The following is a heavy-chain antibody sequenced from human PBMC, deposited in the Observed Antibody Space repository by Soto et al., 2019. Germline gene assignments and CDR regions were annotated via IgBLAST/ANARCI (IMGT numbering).Heavy chain of an antibody. J-gene: IGHJ4*02. CDR2: IKTKPDDGTI. CDR1: GLIFSDVW. Sequence: QRLSCAASGLIFSDVWMTWVRQAPGKGLEWVGRIKTKPDDGTIDYAAPVRGRFTISRDDSKNTLYLQMTSLTPDDTGVYYCTTSNLGVDFWGPGTLVTVSS. CDR3: TTSNLGVDF. D-gene: IGHD1-1*01. V-gene: IGHV3-15*01.